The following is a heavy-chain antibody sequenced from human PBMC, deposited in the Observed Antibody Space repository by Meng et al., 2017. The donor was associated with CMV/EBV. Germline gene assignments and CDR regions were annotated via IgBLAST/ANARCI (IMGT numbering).Heavy chain of an antibody. J-gene: IGHJ4*02. Sequence: ASVKVSCKASGHTFTGYYMHWVRQAPGQGLEWMGWINPNSGGTNYAQKFQGRVTMTRDTSISTAYMELSRLRSDDTAVYYCARMVSSGYYYFDYWGQGTLVTVSS. CDR1: GHTFTGYY. V-gene: IGHV1-2*02. D-gene: IGHD6-19*01. CDR2: INPNSGGT. CDR3: ARMVSSGYYYFDY.